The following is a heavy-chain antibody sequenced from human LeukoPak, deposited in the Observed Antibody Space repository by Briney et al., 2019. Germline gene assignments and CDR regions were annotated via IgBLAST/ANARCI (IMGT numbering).Heavy chain of an antibody. Sequence: SETLSLTCTVSGGSISSYYWSWIRQPPGKGLEWIGYIYYSGSTNYNPSLKSRVTISVDTSKNQFSLKLSSVTAADTAVYYCARVGDRYGSDIDYWGQGTLVTVSS. V-gene: IGHV4-59*01. J-gene: IGHJ4*02. CDR2: IYYSGST. D-gene: IGHD3-10*01. CDR1: GGSISSYY. CDR3: ARVGDRYGSDIDY.